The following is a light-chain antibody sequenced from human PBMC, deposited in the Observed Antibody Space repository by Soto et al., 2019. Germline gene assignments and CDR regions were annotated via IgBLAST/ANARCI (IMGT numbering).Light chain of an antibody. CDR2: DAS. V-gene: IGKV1-5*01. Sequence: DIQMTQSPSTLSASVGDRVTITCRASQSISTWLAWYQQKPGKAPKVLIYDASSLESGVPARFSGSGSGTEVTVTISGLRPDDFATYYCQQYNSLWTFGQGTKVEIK. J-gene: IGKJ1*01. CDR3: QQYNSLWT. CDR1: QSISTW.